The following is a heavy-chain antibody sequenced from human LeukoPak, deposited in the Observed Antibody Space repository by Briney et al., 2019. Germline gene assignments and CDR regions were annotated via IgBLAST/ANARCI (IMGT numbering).Heavy chain of an antibody. J-gene: IGHJ3*02. D-gene: IGHD3-9*01. V-gene: IGHV4-4*07. CDR2: IYTNADT. Sequence: KPSETLSLTCTVSGGSISSYYWSWIRQPAGQGLEWIGRIYTNADTKYNPSLKSRVTMSVDTSKNQFSLKLSSVTAADTAVYYCARVQRYFDWLLLGAFDIWGQGTMVTVSS. CDR3: ARVQRYFDWLLLGAFDI. CDR1: GGSISSYY.